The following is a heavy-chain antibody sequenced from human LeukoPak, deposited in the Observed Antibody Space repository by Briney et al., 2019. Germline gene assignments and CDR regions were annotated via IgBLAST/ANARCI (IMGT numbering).Heavy chain of an antibody. CDR3: ARGSGLWFGELLD. D-gene: IGHD3-10*01. CDR2: IYYSGST. J-gene: IGHJ4*02. V-gene: IGHV4-39*07. CDR1: GGSISSSSYY. Sequence: SETLSLTCIVSGGSISSSSYYWGWIRQPPGKGLEWIGSIYYSGSTNYNPSLKSRVTMSVDTSKNQFSLKLSSVTAADTAVYYCARGSGLWFGELLDWGQGTLVTVSS.